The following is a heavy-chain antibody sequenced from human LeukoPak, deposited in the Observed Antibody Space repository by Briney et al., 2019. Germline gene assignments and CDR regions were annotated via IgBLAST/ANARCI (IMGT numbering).Heavy chain of an antibody. CDR3: ARGGLRLGELSLDNYYFDY. CDR1: GYSFTDYY. Sequence: GASVKVSCKASGYSFTDYYMHWVRQAPGQGLEWMGFINPKSGGTNYAQKFQGRVTMTRDTSISTAYMELSRLRSDDTAVYYCARGGLRLGELSLDNYYFDYWGQGTLVTVSS. CDR2: INPKSGGT. J-gene: IGHJ4*02. D-gene: IGHD3-16*02. V-gene: IGHV1-2*02.